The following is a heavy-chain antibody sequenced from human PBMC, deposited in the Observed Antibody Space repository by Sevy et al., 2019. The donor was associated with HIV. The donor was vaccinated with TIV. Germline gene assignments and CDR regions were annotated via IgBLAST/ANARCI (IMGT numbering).Heavy chain of an antibody. CDR3: ARARTTGASYYYYGMDV. CDR1: GFTFSNYA. D-gene: IGHD4-17*01. V-gene: IGHV3-30-3*01. Sequence: GGSLRLSCAASGFTFSNYAMHWVRQAPGKGLEWVAIISYDGSNKYYADSVKGRFTISRDNSKNTLYLQLNSLRAEDTAVYYCARARTTGASYYYYGMDVWGQGATVTVSS. J-gene: IGHJ6*02. CDR2: ISYDGSNK.